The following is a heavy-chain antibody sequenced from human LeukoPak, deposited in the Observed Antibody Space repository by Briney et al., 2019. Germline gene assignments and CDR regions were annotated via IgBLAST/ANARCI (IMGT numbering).Heavy chain of an antibody. J-gene: IGHJ4*02. CDR3: ARDKYCGGDCW. CDR2: ISGSGVST. D-gene: IGHD2-21*02. Sequence: GGSLRLSCAASGFRFSSYAMSWVRQAPGKGLEWVSAISGSGVSTYYTDSVKGRFTVSRDNSKNTLYLQMSSLRAEDTAVYYCARDKYCGGDCWWGQGTLVTVSS. CDR1: GFRFSSYA. V-gene: IGHV3-23*01.